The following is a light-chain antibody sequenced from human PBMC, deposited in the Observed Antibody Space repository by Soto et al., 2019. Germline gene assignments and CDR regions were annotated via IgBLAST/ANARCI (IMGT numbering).Light chain of an antibody. CDR1: QSTSSY. CDR2: AAS. J-gene: IGKJ4*01. CDR3: QQSYSTPLT. V-gene: IGKV1-39*01. Sequence: EIQMTQSPSSLSASVGDRVTITCRASQSTSSYLNWYQQKPGKAPKLLIYAASSLQSGVPSRFSGSGSGTDFTLTISSLQPEDFATYYCQQSYSTPLTFGGGTKVDIK.